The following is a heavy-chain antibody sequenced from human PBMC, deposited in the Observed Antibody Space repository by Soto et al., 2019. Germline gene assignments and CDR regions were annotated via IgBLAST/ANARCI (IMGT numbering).Heavy chain of an antibody. CDR1: GGSISSGDYY. J-gene: IGHJ4*02. D-gene: IGHD3-10*01. V-gene: IGHV4-30-4*01. CDR3: VRRRYYYGSGSYFDY. Sequence: SETLSLTCTVSGGSISSGDYYWSWIRQPPGKGLEWIGYIYYSGSTYYNPSLKSRVTISVDTSKNQFSLKLSSVTAADTAVYYCVRRRYYYGSGSYFDYWGQGTLVTVSS. CDR2: IYYSGST.